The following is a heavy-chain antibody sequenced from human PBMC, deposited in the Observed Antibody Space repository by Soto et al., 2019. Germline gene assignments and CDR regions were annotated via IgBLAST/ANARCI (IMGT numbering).Heavy chain of an antibody. D-gene: IGHD3-16*02. V-gene: IGHV3-23*01. CDR1: GFTFSSYA. CDR3: AKDFLYEAPRSYHIGYMDV. Sequence: EVQLLESGGGLVQPGGSLRLSCAASGFTFSSYAMSWVRQAPGKGLEWVSAISGSGGSTYYADSVKGRFTISRDNSKNTLYLQMNSLRAEDTAVYYRAKDFLYEAPRSYHIGYMDVWGKGTTVTVSS. J-gene: IGHJ6*03. CDR2: ISGSGGST.